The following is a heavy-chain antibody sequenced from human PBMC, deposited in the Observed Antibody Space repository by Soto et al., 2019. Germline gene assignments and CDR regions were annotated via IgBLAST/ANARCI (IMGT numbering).Heavy chain of an antibody. CDR3: ARDGPDHYYDSSGYYPEY. CDR1: GYTFTSYY. V-gene: IGHV1-46*01. Sequence: ASVKVSCKASGYTFTSYYMHCVRQAPGQGLEWMGIINPSGGSTSYAQKFQGRVTMTRDTSTSTVYMELSSLRSEDTAVYYCARDGPDHYYDSSGYYPEYWGQGTLVTVSS. CDR2: INPSGGST. D-gene: IGHD3-22*01. J-gene: IGHJ4*02.